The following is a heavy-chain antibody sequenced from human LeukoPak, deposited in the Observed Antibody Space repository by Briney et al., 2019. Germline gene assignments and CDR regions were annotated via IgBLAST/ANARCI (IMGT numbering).Heavy chain of an antibody. V-gene: IGHV3-11*06. Sequence: GGSLRLSCAASGFTFSDYYMSWIRQAPGKGLEWVSYISSSSSYTNCADSVKGRFTISRDNAKNSLYLQMNSLRAEDTAVYYCASDPGYCSSTSCYGGGVDYWGQGTLVTVSS. J-gene: IGHJ4*02. CDR3: ASDPGYCSSTSCYGGGVDY. CDR1: GFTFSDYY. D-gene: IGHD2-2*01. CDR2: ISSSSSYT.